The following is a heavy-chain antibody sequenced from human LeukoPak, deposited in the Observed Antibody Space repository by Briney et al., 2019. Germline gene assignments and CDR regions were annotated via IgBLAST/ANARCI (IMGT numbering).Heavy chain of an antibody. V-gene: IGHV1-8*01. Sequence: ASVKVSCKASGYTFTSYDINWVRQATGQGLEWMGWMNPNSGNAGYAQKFQGRVTMTRNTSISTAYMELSSLRSEDTAVYYCASNYGDYEGGFDYWGQGTLVTVSS. J-gene: IGHJ4*02. CDR2: MNPNSGNA. CDR1: GYTFTSYD. D-gene: IGHD4-17*01. CDR3: ASNYGDYEGGFDY.